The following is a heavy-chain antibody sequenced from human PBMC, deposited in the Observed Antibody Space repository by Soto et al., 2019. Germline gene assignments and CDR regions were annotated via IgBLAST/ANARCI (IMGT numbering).Heavy chain of an antibody. J-gene: IGHJ4*02. CDR3: AHVFGAAGNFDFDY. CDR2: IYWDDDK. Sequence: QITLKESGPTLVKPTQTLTLTCTFSGFSLSTSGVGVGWIRQPPGKALEWLALIYWDDDKRYSPSLKSRLTINKDTSKNQVVLTMTNMDPVDTATYYCAHVFGAAGNFDFDYWGQGTLVTVSS. V-gene: IGHV2-5*02. CDR1: GFSLSTSGVG. D-gene: IGHD6-13*01.